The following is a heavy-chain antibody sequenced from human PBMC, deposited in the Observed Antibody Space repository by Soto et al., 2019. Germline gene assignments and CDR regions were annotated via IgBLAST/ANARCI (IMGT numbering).Heavy chain of an antibody. J-gene: IGHJ4*02. V-gene: IGHV4-59*01. CDR2: IYYSVSI. CDR1: GGSISSYY. Sequence: PSETLSLTCTVSGGSISSYYWSWIRQPPGKGLEWIGYIYYSVSINYNPSLKSRVTISVDTSKNQFSLKLSSVTAADTAVYYCARDAVSTSWYYFDYWGQGTLVTVSS. CDR3: ARDAVSTSWYYFDY. D-gene: IGHD2-2*01.